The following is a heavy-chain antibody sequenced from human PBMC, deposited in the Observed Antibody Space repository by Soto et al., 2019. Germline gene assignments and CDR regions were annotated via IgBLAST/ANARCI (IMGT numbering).Heavy chain of an antibody. V-gene: IGHV4-4*07. Sequence: QVQLQESGPGLVKPSETLSLTCTVSGGSISSYYWSWIRQPAGKGLEWIGRLYTNENTNYNPSLTSRITMSLDTYKNEFSLKLSSVTAADTAVYYCATYNNGHYYYAMDVWGQGTTVTASS. D-gene: IGHD1-20*01. CDR2: LYTNENT. J-gene: IGHJ6*02. CDR1: GGSISSYY. CDR3: ATYNNGHYYYAMDV.